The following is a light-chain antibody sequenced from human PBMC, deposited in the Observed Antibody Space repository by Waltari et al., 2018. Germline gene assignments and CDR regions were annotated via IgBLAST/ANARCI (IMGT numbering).Light chain of an antibody. V-gene: IGLV1-40*01. CDR1: SSNFGAAYA. CDR3: QSYDSSLSGSA. Sequence: SVLTQPPSVSGAPGQRVTISCTGSSSNFGAAYAVPWYQHLPGTAPKLLSYGNTKRPSGGPDRFSGSKYGTSASLAITGLQSEDEADYYCQSYDSSLSGSAFGGGTKLTVL. CDR2: GNT. J-gene: IGLJ2*01.